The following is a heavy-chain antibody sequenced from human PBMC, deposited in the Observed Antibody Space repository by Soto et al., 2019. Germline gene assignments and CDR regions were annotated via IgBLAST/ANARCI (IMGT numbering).Heavy chain of an antibody. CDR3: ARGEGYYDGSGYYYGAPLANY. Sequence: LSLTCTVSGGSISSGGYYWSWIRQHPGKGLEWIGYIYYSGSTYYNPSLKSRVTISVDTSKNQFSLKLSSVTAADTAVYYCARGEGYYDGSGYYYGAPLANYWGQGTLVTVSS. CDR2: IYYSGST. J-gene: IGHJ4*02. V-gene: IGHV4-31*03. CDR1: GGSISSGGYY. D-gene: IGHD3-22*01.